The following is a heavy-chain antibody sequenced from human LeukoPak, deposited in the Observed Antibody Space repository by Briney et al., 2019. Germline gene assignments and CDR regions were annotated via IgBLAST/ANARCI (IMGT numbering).Heavy chain of an antibody. V-gene: IGHV4-61*02. CDR2: IYTSGST. CDR3: AREGSMYYYDSSGDLGY. D-gene: IGHD3-22*01. Sequence: PSQTLSLTCIVSAGSISSGSYYWSWIRQPAGKGLEWTGRIYTSGSTNYKPSLKSRVTISVDTSKNQFSLKLSSVTAADTAVYNCAREGSMYYYDSSGDLGYWGQGTLVTVSS. CDR1: AGSISSGSYY. J-gene: IGHJ4*02.